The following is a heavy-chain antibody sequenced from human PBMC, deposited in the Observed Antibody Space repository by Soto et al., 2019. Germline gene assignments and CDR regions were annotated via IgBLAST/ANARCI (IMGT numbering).Heavy chain of an antibody. J-gene: IGHJ4*02. Sequence: QVQLQESGPGLVKPSETLSLTCTVSGGSIDTYYLSWIRQPPGKGLEYIGDISHTGTKDSNPSLKSRGTRSIAMSQHQFSLPLSSVTASDPASYYCSTLIRGAAAAFDSWGQGSLVTVSS. CDR1: GGSIDTYY. D-gene: IGHD6-25*01. CDR2: ISHTGTK. CDR3: STLIRGAAAAFDS. V-gene: IGHV4-59*08.